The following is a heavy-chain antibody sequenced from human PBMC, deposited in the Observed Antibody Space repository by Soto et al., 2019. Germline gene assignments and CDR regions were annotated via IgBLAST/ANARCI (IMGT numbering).Heavy chain of an antibody. V-gene: IGHV4-34*01. J-gene: IGHJ5*02. CDR1: GGSFSGYY. CDR3: ASGSSGWYGRVGWFDP. D-gene: IGHD6-19*01. Sequence: SETLSLTCAVYGGSFSGYYWSWIRQPPGKWLEWIGEINHSGSTNYNPSLKSRVTISVDTSKNQLSLKLSSVTAADTAVYYCASGSSGWYGRVGWFDPWGQGTLVTVSS. CDR2: INHSGST.